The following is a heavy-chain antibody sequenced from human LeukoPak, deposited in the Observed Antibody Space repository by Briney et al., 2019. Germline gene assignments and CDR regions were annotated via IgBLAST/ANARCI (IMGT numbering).Heavy chain of an antibody. CDR3: ARGTDYYDSSGYLDY. CDR2: IIPIFGTA. CDR1: GGTFSSYA. Sequence: SVKVSCKTSGGTFSSYAISWVRQAPGQGLEWMGGIIPIFGTANYAQKFQGRVTITADESTSTAYMELSSLRSEDTAVYYCARGTDYYDSSGYLDYWGQGTLVTVSS. J-gene: IGHJ4*02. V-gene: IGHV1-69*13. D-gene: IGHD3-22*01.